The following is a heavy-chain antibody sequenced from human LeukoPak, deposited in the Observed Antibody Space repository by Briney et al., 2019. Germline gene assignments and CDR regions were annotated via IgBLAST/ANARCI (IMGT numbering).Heavy chain of an antibody. CDR2: ISTYDGNT. CDR3: ARVYEAYCDSTRCYIPVDYGMDV. J-gene: IGHJ6*04. CDR1: GYTFTSYG. V-gene: IGHV1-18*04. Sequence: ASVKVSCKASGYTFTSYGISWVRQAPGQGLEWMGWISTYDGNTNYAQKLQGRVTMTTDTSTSTAYMELRSLRSDDTAVYYCARVYEAYCDSTRCYIPVDYGMDVWGKRTTATVSS. D-gene: IGHD2-2*01.